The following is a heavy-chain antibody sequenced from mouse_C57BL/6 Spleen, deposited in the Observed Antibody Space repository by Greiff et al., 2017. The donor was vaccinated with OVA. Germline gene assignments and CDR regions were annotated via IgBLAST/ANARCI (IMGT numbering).Heavy chain of an antibody. CDR2: IDPSDSYT. CDR3: ARNLGRYAMDY. D-gene: IGHD4-1*01. J-gene: IGHJ4*01. CDR1: GYTFTSYW. V-gene: IGHV1-69*01. Sequence: VQLQQPGAELVMPGASVKLSCKASGYTFTSYWMHWVKQRPGQGLEWIGEIDPSDSYTNYNQKFKGKSTLTVDKSSSTAYMQLSSLTSEDSAVYYCARNLGRYAMDYWGQGTSVTVSS.